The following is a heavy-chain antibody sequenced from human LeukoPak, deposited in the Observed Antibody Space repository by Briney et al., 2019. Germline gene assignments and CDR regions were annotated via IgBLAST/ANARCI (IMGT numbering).Heavy chain of an antibody. V-gene: IGHV4-59*01. CDR1: GGSISSYY. CDR2: IYYSGST. CDR3: ARAPITGTLFDY. D-gene: IGHD1-7*01. Sequence: SETLSLTCTVSGGSISSYYWSWIRQPPGKELEWIGYIYYSGSTNYNPSLKSRVTISVDTSKNQFSLKLSSVTAADTAVYYCARAPITGTLFDYWGQGTLVTVSS. J-gene: IGHJ4*02.